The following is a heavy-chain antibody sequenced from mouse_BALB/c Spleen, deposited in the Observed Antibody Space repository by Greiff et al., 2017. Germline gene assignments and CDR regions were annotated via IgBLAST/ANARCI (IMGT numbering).Heavy chain of an antibody. D-gene: IGHD2-3*01. Sequence: EVQLVESGGGLVKPGGSLKLSCAASGFTFSSYTMSWVRQTPEKRLEWVATISSGGSYTYYPDSVKGRFTISRDNAKNTLYLQMSSLKSEDTAMYYCTRDEDGLDYWGQGTTLTVSS. CDR3: TRDEDGLDY. V-gene: IGHV5-6-4*01. CDR2: ISSGGSYT. CDR1: GFTFSSYT. J-gene: IGHJ2*01.